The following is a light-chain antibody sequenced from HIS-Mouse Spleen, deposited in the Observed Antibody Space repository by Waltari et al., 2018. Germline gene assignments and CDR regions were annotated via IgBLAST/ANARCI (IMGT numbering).Light chain of an antibody. CDR2: SNK. J-gene: IGLJ3*02. V-gene: IGLV1-44*01. CDR3: AAWDDSLNVDWV. Sequence: QSVLTQPPSASGTPGQRVTISCSGSSSNIGSNTVNWYQQLPGTAPKLLIYSNKQRPPGVPDRFSGSKSGTSASLAISGLQSEDEADYYCAAWDDSLNVDWVFGGGTKLTVL. CDR1: SSNIGSNT.